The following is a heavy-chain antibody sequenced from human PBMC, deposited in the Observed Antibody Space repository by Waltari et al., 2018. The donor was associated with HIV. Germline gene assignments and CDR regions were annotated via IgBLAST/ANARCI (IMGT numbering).Heavy chain of an antibody. J-gene: IGHJ2*01. V-gene: IGHV3-33*01. Sequence: QVPLVESGGGVVQPGRSLSLPCAASGFSFSSFGIHLVRPAPGKGLEWVALIWYDGSKKYYGDSVKGRFTISRDNSNNTLYLQMNSLRAEDTAVYYCARGRVEMATTELPYWYFDLWGRGTLVTVSS. CDR3: ARGRVEMATTELPYWYFDL. CDR1: GFSFSSFG. D-gene: IGHD1-1*01. CDR2: IWYDGSKK.